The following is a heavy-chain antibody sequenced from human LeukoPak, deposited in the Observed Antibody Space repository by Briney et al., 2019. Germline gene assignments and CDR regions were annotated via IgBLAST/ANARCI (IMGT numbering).Heavy chain of an antibody. Sequence: SETLSLTSAVYGGSFSGYYWSWIRQPPGKGREWIGEINHSGSTNYNPSLKSRVTISVDTSKNQFSLKLSSVTAADTAVYYCARGRMRPHSYYYYGMDVWGQGTTVTVSS. CDR2: INHSGST. D-gene: IGHD2-8*01. CDR3: ARGRMRPHSYYYYGMDV. CDR1: GGSFSGYY. V-gene: IGHV4-34*01. J-gene: IGHJ6*02.